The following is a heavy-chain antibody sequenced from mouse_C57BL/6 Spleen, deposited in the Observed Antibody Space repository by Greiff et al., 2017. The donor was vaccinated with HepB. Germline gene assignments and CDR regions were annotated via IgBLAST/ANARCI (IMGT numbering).Heavy chain of an antibody. J-gene: IGHJ4*01. Sequence: VQLQQSGPELVKPGASVKIPCKASGYTFTDYNMDWVKQSHGKSLEWIGDINPNNGGTIYNQKFKGKATLTVDKSSSTAYMVLRSLTSEDTAVYYCARRRYPLYYAMDYWGQGTSVTVSS. CDR3: ARRRYPLYYAMDY. D-gene: IGHD5-1-1*01. CDR2: INPNNGGT. CDR1: GYTFTDYN. V-gene: IGHV1-18*01.